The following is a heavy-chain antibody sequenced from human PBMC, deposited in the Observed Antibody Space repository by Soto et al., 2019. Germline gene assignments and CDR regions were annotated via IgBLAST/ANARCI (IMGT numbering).Heavy chain of an antibody. CDR2: IWYDGSNK. V-gene: IGHV3-33*01. CDR3: AREIFGGTSLDY. CDR1: GFTFSSYG. D-gene: IGHD3-3*01. Sequence: QVQLVESGGGVVQPGRSLRLSCAASGFTFSSYGMHWVRQAPGKGLEWVAVIWYDGSNKYYADSVKGRFTISRDNSKNTLYLQMNSLRAEDTAVYYCAREIFGGTSLDYWGQGTLVTVSS. J-gene: IGHJ4*02.